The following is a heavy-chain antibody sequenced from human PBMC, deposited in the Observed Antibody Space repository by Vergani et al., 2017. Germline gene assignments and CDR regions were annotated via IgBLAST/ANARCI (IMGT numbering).Heavy chain of an antibody. CDR3: AXDGGEYDKDALDV. CDR2: IYTSGAT. J-gene: IGHJ3*01. CDR1: GGPFSTGGQS. V-gene: IGHV4-61*02. Sequence: QVHLQESGPGLVKPSQTLTLTCTVSGGPFSTGGQSWTGLRQSAGKGLEWIGRIYTSGATNYNPSLRSRAIMSVDTSKKQFSLKLNSVTAADTAVYYCAXDGGEYDKDALDVWGQGTKVTVTS. D-gene: IGHD2-21*01.